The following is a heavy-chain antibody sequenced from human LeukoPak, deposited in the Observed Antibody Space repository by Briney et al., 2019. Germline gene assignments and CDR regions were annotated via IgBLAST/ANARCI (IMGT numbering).Heavy chain of an antibody. Sequence: GRSLRLSCAASGFTFSSYAMHWVRQAPGKGLEWVAVISYDGSNKYYADSVKGRFTISRDNSKNTLYLQMNSLRAEDTAVYYCAKLVFLYYFDYWGQGTLVTVSS. CDR3: AKLVFLYYFDY. J-gene: IGHJ4*02. CDR2: ISYDGSNK. V-gene: IGHV3-30-3*02. D-gene: IGHD2-21*02. CDR1: GFTFSSYA.